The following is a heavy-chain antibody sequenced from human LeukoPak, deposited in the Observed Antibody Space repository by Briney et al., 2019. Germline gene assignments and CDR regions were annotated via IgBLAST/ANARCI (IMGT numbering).Heavy chain of an antibody. CDR2: ISDSGAAT. V-gene: IGHV3-23*01. CDR1: GFSFSNYA. Sequence: GGSLRLSCAASGFSFSNYAMSWVRQAPGKGLEWVSSISDSGAATYYADSVKGRFTISRDNSKNTLYLQLNSLGAEDTAVYYCAKIAPWGAVTTTDSFDYWGQATLVTVSS. CDR3: AKIAPWGAVTTTDSFDY. J-gene: IGHJ4*02. D-gene: IGHD4-17*01.